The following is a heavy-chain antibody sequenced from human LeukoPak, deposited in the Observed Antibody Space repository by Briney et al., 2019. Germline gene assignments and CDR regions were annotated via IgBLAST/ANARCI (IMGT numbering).Heavy chain of an antibody. D-gene: IGHD6-19*01. V-gene: IGHV1-18*01. CDR1: GYTFTSYG. CDR2: ISAYNGNV. Sequence: ASVTVSCKASGYTFTSYGISWVRQAPGQGLEWMGWISAYNGNVNYAQKLQGRVTMTTDTSTSTAYMELRSLRSDDTAVYYCARVFGYSSGWYLGWEGNYYYYYMDVWGKGTTVTISS. J-gene: IGHJ6*03. CDR3: ARVFGYSSGWYLGWEGNYYYYYMDV.